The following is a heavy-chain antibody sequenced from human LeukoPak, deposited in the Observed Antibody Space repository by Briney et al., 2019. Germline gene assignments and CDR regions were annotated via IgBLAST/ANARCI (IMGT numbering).Heavy chain of an antibody. D-gene: IGHD6-13*01. Sequence: ASVKVSCKASGYTFTSYGISWVRQAPGQGLERMGWISAYNGNTNYAQKLQGRVTMTTDTSTSTAYMELRSLRSDDTAVYYCARDFEPGAAAGSINWFDPWGQGTLVTVSS. J-gene: IGHJ5*02. CDR1: GYTFTSYG. CDR2: ISAYNGNT. V-gene: IGHV1-18*01. CDR3: ARDFEPGAAAGSINWFDP.